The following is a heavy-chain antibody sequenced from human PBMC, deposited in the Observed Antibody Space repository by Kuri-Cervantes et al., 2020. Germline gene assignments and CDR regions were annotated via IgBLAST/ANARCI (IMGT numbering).Heavy chain of an antibody. CDR2: IDWDDDK. Sequence: SGPTLVKPQQTRTLTGTFSGFSRSTSGMCVSWIRQPPGKALEWLARIDWDDDKYYSTSLKTRLTISKDTSKNQVVLTMTNMDPVDTATYYCARISCNYYYGMDVWGQGTTVTVSS. CDR3: ARISCNYYYGMDV. V-gene: IGHV2-70*11. J-gene: IGHJ6*02. CDR1: GFSRSTSGMC.